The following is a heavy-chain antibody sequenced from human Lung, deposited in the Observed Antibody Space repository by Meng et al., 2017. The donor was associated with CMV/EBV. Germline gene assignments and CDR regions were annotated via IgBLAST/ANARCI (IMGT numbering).Heavy chain of an antibody. D-gene: IGHD3-10*01. CDR2: IYSGGTT. CDR1: DFTVSSNY. J-gene: IGHJ6*02. V-gene: IGHV3-53*01. Sequence: SCAASDFTVSSNYMSWVRQAPGRGLEWVSLIYSGGTTYYADYVKGRFTISRDTSKNTLYIQMNSLRAEDTAVYYCTRVFGSGSQRYGGYYGMDVWXQGTTVTVSS. CDR3: TRVFGSGSQRYGGYYGMDV.